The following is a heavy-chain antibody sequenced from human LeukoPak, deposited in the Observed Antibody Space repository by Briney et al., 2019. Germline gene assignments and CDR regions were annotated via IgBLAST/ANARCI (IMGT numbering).Heavy chain of an antibody. V-gene: IGHV4-59*01. J-gene: IGHJ6*02. CDR1: GGSISSYY. D-gene: IGHD3-3*01. CDR3: ASTPFRSGFYYYGMDV. Sequence: SETLSLTCTVSGGSISSYYWSWIRQPPGKGLEWIEYIYYSGSTNYNPSLKSRVTISVDTSKNQFSLKLSSVTAADTAVYYCASTPFRSGFYYYGMDVWGQGTTVTVSS. CDR2: IYYSGST.